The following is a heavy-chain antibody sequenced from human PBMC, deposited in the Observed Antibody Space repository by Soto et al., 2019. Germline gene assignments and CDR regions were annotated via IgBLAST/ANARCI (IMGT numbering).Heavy chain of an antibody. CDR3: ASTMGRGYSFGFFDY. Sequence: LSLTCTVSGGSISNGGYYWSWIRQHPGKGLEWIGYIYYSGSTYYNPSLKSRVTISVDTSKNQFSLKLSSVTAADTAVYYCASTMGRGYSFGFFDYWGQGTLVTVS. D-gene: IGHD5-18*01. J-gene: IGHJ4*02. CDR2: IYYSGST. V-gene: IGHV4-31*03. CDR1: GGSISNGGYY.